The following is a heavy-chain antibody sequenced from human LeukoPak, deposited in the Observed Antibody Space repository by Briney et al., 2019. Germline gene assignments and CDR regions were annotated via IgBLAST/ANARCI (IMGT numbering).Heavy chain of an antibody. J-gene: IGHJ4*02. D-gene: IGHD1-26*01. CDR3: ARASGSYYDGDY. CDR1: GFTFSTYS. Sequence: GGSLRLSCAASGFTFSTYSMNWVRQAPGKGLEWVSYISSSGSTIYYADSVKGRFTISRDNAKNSLYLQMDSLRAEDTAVYYCARASGSYYDGDYWGQGTLVTVSS. V-gene: IGHV3-48*04. CDR2: ISSSGSTI.